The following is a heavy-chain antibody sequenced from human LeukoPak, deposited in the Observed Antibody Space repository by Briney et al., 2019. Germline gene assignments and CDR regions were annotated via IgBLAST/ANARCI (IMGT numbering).Heavy chain of an antibody. CDR1: GGSISSGDYY. J-gene: IGHJ4*02. V-gene: IGHV4-31*03. CDR3: ASVKSTTATRPFDY. D-gene: IGHD1-1*01. CDR2: IHYSGST. Sequence: PSETLSLTCTVSGGSISSGDYYWSWIRQDPGKGLEWIGYIHYSGSTYYNPSLKSRVTISVDTSKNQFSLKLSSVTAADTAVYYCASVKSTTATRPFDYWGQGTLVTVSS.